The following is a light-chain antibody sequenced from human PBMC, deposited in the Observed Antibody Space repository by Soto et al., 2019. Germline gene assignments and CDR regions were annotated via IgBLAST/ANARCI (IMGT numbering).Light chain of an antibody. V-gene: IGKV3-20*01. J-gene: IGKJ1*01. CDR3: QQYAGSPST. Sequence: EIVLTQSPGTLSLSPGERATLSCRASQTVTSNYLAWYQRKPGLAPRLLIYGASSRATDIPDRFSGSGSGTVFTLTITRLEPEDFAVYFCQQYAGSPSTFGQGTKVEIK. CDR1: QTVTSNY. CDR2: GAS.